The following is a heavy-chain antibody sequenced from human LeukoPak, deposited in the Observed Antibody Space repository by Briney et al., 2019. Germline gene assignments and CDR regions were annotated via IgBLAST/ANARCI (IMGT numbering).Heavy chain of an antibody. D-gene: IGHD2-15*01. CDR1: GFTFSSYS. Sequence: PGGSLRLSCAASGFTFSSYSMNWVRQAPGKGLEWVSVISGSGGSTYYADSVKGRFTISRDNSKNTLYLQMNSLRAEDTAVYYCAKGCSDSCYSAGCYWGQGTPVTVSS. CDR2: ISGSGGST. J-gene: IGHJ4*02. V-gene: IGHV3-23*01. CDR3: AKGCSDSCYSAGCY.